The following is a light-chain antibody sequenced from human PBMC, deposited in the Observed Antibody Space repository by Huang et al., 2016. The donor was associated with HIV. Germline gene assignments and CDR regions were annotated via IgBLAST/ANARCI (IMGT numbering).Light chain of an antibody. CDR1: QSVSSTY. J-gene: IGKJ1*01. Sequence: EIVLTQSPSTLSLSPGERATLSCRASQSVSSTYLAWYQQKPGQAPRLLFYGASSRATGIPDRFSGSGSGTDFTLTISRLEPEDLAVYYCQQYDSSPWTFGQGTKVEIK. CDR2: GAS. V-gene: IGKV3-20*01. CDR3: QQYDSSPWT.